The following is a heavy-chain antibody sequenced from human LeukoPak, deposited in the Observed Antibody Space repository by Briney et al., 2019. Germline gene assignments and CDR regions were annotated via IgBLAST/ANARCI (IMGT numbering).Heavy chain of an antibody. CDR3: ARDPGYSSGWFDY. CDR2: TYYRSKWNY. CDR1: GDFVSSNNAA. V-gene: IGHV6-1*01. J-gene: IGHJ4*02. D-gene: IGHD6-19*01. Sequence: SQTLSLTCAISGDFVSSNNAAWNWIRQYPSRGFEWLGRTYYRSKWNYDYAVSVKNRITINPDTSKNHFSLQLSSVTPDDTAVYYGARDPGYSSGWFDYWGQGTPVTVSS.